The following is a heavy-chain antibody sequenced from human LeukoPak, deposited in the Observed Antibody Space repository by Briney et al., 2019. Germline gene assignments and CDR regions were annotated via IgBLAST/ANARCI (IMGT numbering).Heavy chain of an antibody. CDR2: IHSSGRT. CDR1: GGPISNYY. Sequence: SETLPLTCTLSGGPISNYYWSWIRQPPGKGLEWIGYIHSSGRTKYDPSLESRVTISIDTSMNQFSLKVSSVTAPDTAVYYCARHQYGYSDYFDFWGQGILVTVSS. J-gene: IGHJ4*02. CDR3: ARHQYGYSDYFDF. D-gene: IGHD5-24*01. V-gene: IGHV4-59*08.